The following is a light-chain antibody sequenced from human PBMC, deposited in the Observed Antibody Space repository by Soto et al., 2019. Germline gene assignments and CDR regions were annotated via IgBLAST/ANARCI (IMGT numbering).Light chain of an antibody. CDR3: QQYNDWPPT. Sequence: EIVITQSPATLSVPPGERVTLSCRASRSVSSNLAWYQLKPGQAPRLLIYETSTRATSIPVRFSGSGSGTEFTLTISSLQSEDFAVYDCQQYNDWPPTFGQGTKVDIK. CDR1: RSVSSN. V-gene: IGKV3-15*01. CDR2: ETS. J-gene: IGKJ1*01.